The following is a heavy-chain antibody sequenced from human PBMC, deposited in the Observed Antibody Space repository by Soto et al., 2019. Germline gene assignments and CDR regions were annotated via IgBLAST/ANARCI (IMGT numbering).Heavy chain of an antibody. D-gene: IGHD2-2*01. CDR3: ARAEDIVVVPAVAWFDP. Sequence: SVKVSCKASGGTFSSYAISWVRQAPGQGLEWMGGIIPIFGTANYAQKFQGRVTITADKSTSTAYMELSSLRSEDTAVYYCARAEDIVVVPAVAWFDPWGQGTLVPVSS. CDR2: IIPIFGTA. CDR1: GGTFSSYA. V-gene: IGHV1-69*06. J-gene: IGHJ5*02.